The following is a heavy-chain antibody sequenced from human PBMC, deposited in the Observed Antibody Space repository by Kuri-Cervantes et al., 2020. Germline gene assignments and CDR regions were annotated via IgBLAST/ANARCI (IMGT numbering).Heavy chain of an antibody. Sequence: GGSLRLSCAASGFTFSSYSMNWVRQAPGKGLEWVSSISSSSSHIYYADSVKGRFTISRDNAKNSLYLQMNSLRAEDTAVYYCARVGYNWNEADAFDIWGQGTMVTVSS. V-gene: IGHV3-21*01. CDR1: GFTFSSYS. CDR3: ARVGYNWNEADAFDI. J-gene: IGHJ3*02. D-gene: IGHD1-1*01. CDR2: ISSSSSHI.